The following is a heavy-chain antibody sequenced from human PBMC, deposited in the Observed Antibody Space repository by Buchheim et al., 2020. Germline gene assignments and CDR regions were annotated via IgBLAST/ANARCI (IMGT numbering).Heavy chain of an antibody. Sequence: EVQLLESGGALVQPGGSLRLSCTASGFTFSTYAMIWVRQAPGKGLEWDSSLSNSGRAKYYAGSVKGRFTVSRDNSQNTVYLQMNSLKVDDTAVYYCAKDPTGAPSGPMDNWGQGTL. CDR1: GFTFSTYA. D-gene: IGHD1-14*01. J-gene: IGHJ4*02. V-gene: IGHV3-23*01. CDR3: AKDPTGAPSGPMDN. CDR2: LSNSGRAK.